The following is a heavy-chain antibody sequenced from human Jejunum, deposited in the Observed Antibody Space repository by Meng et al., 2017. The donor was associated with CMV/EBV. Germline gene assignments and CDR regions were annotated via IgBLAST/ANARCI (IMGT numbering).Heavy chain of an antibody. V-gene: IGHV1-2*06. CDR2: INAKSGDT. J-gene: IGHJ4*02. D-gene: IGHD4-17*01. CDR1: GYSFSDYN. Sequence: KVSCKASGYSFSDYNVNWVRQAPGQGLEWMGRINAKSGDTKCAQKFQGRVTMTRDTSISTGYMELSSLTSDDTAIYYCARFTVATGAYWGQGTLVTVSS. CDR3: ARFTVATGAY.